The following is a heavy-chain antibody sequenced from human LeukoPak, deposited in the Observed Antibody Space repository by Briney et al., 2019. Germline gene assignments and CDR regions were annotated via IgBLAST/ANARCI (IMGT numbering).Heavy chain of an antibody. J-gene: IGHJ3*02. V-gene: IGHV1-8*01. D-gene: IGHD6-13*01. CDR1: GYTFRNYG. Sequence: ASVKVSCKASGYTFRNYGITWVRQATGQGLEWMGWMNPNSGNTGYAQKFQGRVTITRNTSISTAYMELSSLRSKDTAVYYCARYNGSSWYPGAFDIWGQGTMVTVSS. CDR3: ARYNGSSWYPGAFDI. CDR2: MNPNSGNT.